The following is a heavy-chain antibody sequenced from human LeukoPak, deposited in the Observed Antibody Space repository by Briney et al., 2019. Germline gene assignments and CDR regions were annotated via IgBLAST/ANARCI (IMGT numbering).Heavy chain of an antibody. D-gene: IGHD2-2*01. V-gene: IGHV3-23*01. CDR3: VKNYCSGNTCAYLDN. CDR2: ISSSGGSA. Sequence: GGSLRLSCAASGFTFSSYAMSWVRQTPGKGLEWVSAISSSGGSAYYADSVKGRFTISRDNSKSTLYLQMSSLRAEDTAVYYCVKNYCSGNTCAYLDNWGQGTLVPVSS. CDR1: GFTFSSYA. J-gene: IGHJ4*02.